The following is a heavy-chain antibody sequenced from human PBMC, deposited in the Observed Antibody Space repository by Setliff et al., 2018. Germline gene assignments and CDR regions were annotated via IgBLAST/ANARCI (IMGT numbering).Heavy chain of an antibody. CDR1: GYSISSGYI. CDR3: ARDLGHGGDSGY. CDR2: IGHTGSI. D-gene: IGHD2-21*02. J-gene: IGHJ4*02. V-gene: IGHV4-38-2*02. Sequence: PSETLSLTCNVSGYSISSGYIWGWIRQPPGKGLEWVGNIGHTGSINYNPSLKSRLTISRDTSKNQVSLKLNSVTATDTAVYYCARDLGHGGDSGYWGQGILVTVSS.